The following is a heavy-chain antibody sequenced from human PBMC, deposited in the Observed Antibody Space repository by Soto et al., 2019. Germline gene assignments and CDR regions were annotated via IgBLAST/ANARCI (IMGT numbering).Heavy chain of an antibody. J-gene: IGHJ6*02. CDR1: GGTFSSYT. CDR3: ARDGRRCGMDV. V-gene: IGHV1-69*08. CDR2: IIPILGIA. Sequence: QVQLVQSGAEVKKPGSSVKVSCKASGGTFSSYTISWVRQTPGQGLEWMGRIIPILGIANYAQKFQGRVTITADKSTSTAYMELSSLRSEDTAVYYCARDGRRCGMDVWGQGTTVTVSS.